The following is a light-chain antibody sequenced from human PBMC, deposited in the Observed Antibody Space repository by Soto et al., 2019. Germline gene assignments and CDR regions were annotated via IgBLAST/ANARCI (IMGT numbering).Light chain of an antibody. CDR2: YDD. Sequence: QSVLTQPPSVSEAPRQRVTISCSGSSSNIGNNAVNWYQQLPGKAPKLLIYYDDLLPSGVSDRFSGSKSGTSASLAISGLQSEDEAEYYCAAWDDSLNCLVFGGGTKLTVL. CDR1: SSNIGNNA. J-gene: IGLJ2*01. CDR3: AAWDDSLNCLV. V-gene: IGLV1-36*01.